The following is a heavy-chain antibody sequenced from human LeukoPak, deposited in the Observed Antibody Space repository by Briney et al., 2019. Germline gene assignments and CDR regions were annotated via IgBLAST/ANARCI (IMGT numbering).Heavy chain of an antibody. CDR2: IYYSGNT. D-gene: IGHD3-10*01. J-gene: IGHJ4*02. Sequence: PSETLSLTCTVSGGSISSNHYYWSWIRQPPGKGLEWIGFIYYSGNTYYNPSLNSRLTISADTSRNQFSLKLRSVTAADTAVYYCARETHDPTLVRGVVDYWGRGTLVTVSS. CDR1: GGSISSNHYY. CDR3: ARETHDPTLVRGVVDY. V-gene: IGHV4-30-4*01.